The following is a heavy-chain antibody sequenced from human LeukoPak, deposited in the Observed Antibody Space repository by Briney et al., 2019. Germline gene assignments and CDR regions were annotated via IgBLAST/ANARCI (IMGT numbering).Heavy chain of an antibody. Sequence: GKSLRLSCAASGFTFRNYDMTWVRQAPAKGLEWVALVSYDGTNTYYADSAKGRFTISRDNSKNTLYLQMNSLRGGDTAVYYCVIGGGRGFCTSTTCYEAYWGQGTLVAVSS. CDR2: VSYDGTNT. V-gene: IGHV3-30*03. CDR1: GFTFRNYD. J-gene: IGHJ4*02. CDR3: VIGGGRGFCTSTTCYEAY. D-gene: IGHD2-2*01.